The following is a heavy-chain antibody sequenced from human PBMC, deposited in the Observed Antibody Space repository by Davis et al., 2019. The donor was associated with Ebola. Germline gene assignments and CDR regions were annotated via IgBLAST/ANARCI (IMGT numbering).Heavy chain of an antibody. CDR1: GFTFDDYA. CDR3: AKDRGVPAASDY. D-gene: IGHD2-2*01. CDR2: ISWNSGSI. Sequence: SLKISCAASGFTFDDYAMHWVRQAPGKGLEWVSGISWNSGSIGYADSVKGRFTISRDNAKNSLYLQMNSLRAEDTALYYCAKDRGVPAASDYWGQGTLVTVSS. J-gene: IGHJ4*02. V-gene: IGHV3-9*01.